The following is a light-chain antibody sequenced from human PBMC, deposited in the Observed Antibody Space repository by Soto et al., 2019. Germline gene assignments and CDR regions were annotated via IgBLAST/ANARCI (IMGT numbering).Light chain of an antibody. CDR1: EDISSY. Sequence: AIRMTQSPSSFSASTGDRVTITCRASEDISSYLAWYQQKPGKAPKLLISAASTLQDEVPSRFSGSASGTEFTLTINCLQSEDFAIYFCQQYSSYPLTFGQGTKLEMK. J-gene: IGKJ1*01. CDR2: AAS. V-gene: IGKV1-8*01. CDR3: QQYSSYPLT.